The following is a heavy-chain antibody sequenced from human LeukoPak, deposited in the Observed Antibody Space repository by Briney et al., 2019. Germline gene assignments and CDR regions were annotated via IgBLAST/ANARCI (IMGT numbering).Heavy chain of an antibody. CDR2: INTGNGNT. D-gene: IGHD3-10*01. Sequence: ASVNVSCKCSGYTFTNYGMHWVRPPPRQSPEWVGWINTGNGNTKSSQKFQDRVTLTRDTSASTAYMELNSLSSEDTAVYYCARVPLDDASRHYYPHWGQGTLVTVSS. CDR3: ARVPLDDASRHYYPH. V-gene: IGHV1-3*04. J-gene: IGHJ1*01. CDR1: GYTFTNYG.